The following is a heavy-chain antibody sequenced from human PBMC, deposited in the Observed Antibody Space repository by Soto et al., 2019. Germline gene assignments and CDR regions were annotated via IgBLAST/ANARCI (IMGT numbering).Heavy chain of an antibody. D-gene: IGHD3-10*01. V-gene: IGHV3-48*01. CDR3: ARAFYGSGPGNPNQELFFYYYYMDV. J-gene: IGHJ6*03. CDR2: ITSSSSTI. Sequence: EVQLVESGGGLVQPGGSLRLSCAVSGFTFSTYSMNWVRQAPGKGLEWVSYITSSSSTIYYADSVKGRFTISRDNEKNSLYLQMNSLRADDTAVYYCARAFYGSGPGNPNQELFFYYYYMDVWGKGTTVTVSS. CDR1: GFTFSTYS.